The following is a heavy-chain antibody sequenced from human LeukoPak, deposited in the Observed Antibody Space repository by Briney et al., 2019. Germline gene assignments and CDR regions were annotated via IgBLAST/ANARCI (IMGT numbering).Heavy chain of an antibody. CDR1: GGSFSGYY. J-gene: IGHJ4*02. Sequence: SETLSLTCAVYGGSFSGYYWSWIRQPPGKGLEYTGYIYYTGDTNYNPSLKSRVTISVDTSKNQFSLKLSSVTAADTAVYFCAKYGNSGWVIDNWGQGTLVTVSS. D-gene: IGHD6-19*01. V-gene: IGHV4-59*08. CDR3: AKYGNSGWVIDN. CDR2: IYYTGDT.